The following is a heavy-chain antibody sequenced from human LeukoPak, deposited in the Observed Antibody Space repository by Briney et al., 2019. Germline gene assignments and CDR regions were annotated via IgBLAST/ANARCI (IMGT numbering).Heavy chain of an antibody. V-gene: IGHV1-69*13. Sequence: EAPVKVSCKASGGTFSSYAISWVRQAPGQGLEWMGGIIPIFGTANYAQKFQGRVTITADESTSTAYMELSSLRSEDTAVYYCARVVGYSGYDGGDYWGQGTLVTVSS. J-gene: IGHJ4*02. CDR1: GGTFSSYA. D-gene: IGHD5-12*01. CDR3: ARVVGYSGYDGGDY. CDR2: IIPIFGTA.